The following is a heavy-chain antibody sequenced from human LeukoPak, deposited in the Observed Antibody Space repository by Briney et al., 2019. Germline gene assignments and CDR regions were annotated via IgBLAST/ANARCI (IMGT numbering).Heavy chain of an antibody. J-gene: IGHJ3*02. D-gene: IGHD5-24*01. V-gene: IGHV1-8*03. CDR1: GYTFTSYD. CDR3: ARIRDGYNDAYDI. Sequence: ASVKVSCKASGYTFTSYDINWVRQATGQGLEWMGWMNPNSGNTGYAQKFQGRVTITADKSTSTAYMELSSLRSEDTAIYYCARIRDGYNDAYDIWGQGTVVTVPS. CDR2: MNPNSGNT.